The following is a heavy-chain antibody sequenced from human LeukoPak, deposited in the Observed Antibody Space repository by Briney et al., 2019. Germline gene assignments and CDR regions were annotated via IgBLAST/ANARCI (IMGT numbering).Heavy chain of an antibody. CDR3: ARVAYRYSINDWSRTGLGAYATKYYYYMDV. V-gene: IGHV4-34*01. Sequence: SETLSLTCAVYGGSFSDYSWTWIRQAPGEGLEWIGEINHNGGTNHNPSLVSRVIMSVDTSKNQFSLKVSSVTAVDTAVYYCARVAYRYSINDWSRTGLGAYATKYYYYMDVWGKGTTVTVSS. CDR1: GGSFSDYS. CDR2: INHNGGT. J-gene: IGHJ6*03. D-gene: IGHD3-9*01.